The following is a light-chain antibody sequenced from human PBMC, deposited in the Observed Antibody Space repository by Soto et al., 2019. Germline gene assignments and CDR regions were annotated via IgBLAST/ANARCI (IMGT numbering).Light chain of an antibody. CDR2: DAS. CDR1: QSVSSS. V-gene: IGKV3-11*01. J-gene: IGKJ2*01. Sequence: EIVLTQSPATLSLSPGERATLSCRASQSVSSSLAWYQQKPGQAPRLLIYDASNRATGIPARFSGSGSGTDFTLTISSREPEDFAVYYCQQRSNWPPYTFGQGTKLEIK. CDR3: QQRSNWPPYT.